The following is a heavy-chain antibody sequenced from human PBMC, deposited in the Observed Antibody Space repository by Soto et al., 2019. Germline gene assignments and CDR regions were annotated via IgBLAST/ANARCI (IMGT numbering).Heavy chain of an antibody. CDR3: ARGHDWTSSTFDI. Sequence: QVQLQESGAGLVKPSETLSLTCTVAGGSLTDHYWNWFRQSPGKGLHWIGYVYYSGGTNYNPSLNSRVTMSVDTSKNQFSLNLRSVTAADTAVYYCARGHDWTSSTFDIWGQGTMVSVSS. CDR2: VYYSGGT. J-gene: IGHJ3*02. V-gene: IGHV4-59*11. CDR1: GGSLTDHY. D-gene: IGHD2-21*01.